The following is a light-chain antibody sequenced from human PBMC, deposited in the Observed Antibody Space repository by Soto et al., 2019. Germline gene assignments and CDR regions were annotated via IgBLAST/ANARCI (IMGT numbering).Light chain of an antibody. CDR2: AAS. Sequence: GDRVTITCRASQAIRNSLAWYQQKPGKVPKLLIYAASTLQSGVPSRLSGSGSGTEFTLTISSLQPEDFATYYCLQHNSYPRTFGQGTKVDIK. J-gene: IGKJ1*01. CDR1: QAIRNS. V-gene: IGKV1-27*01. CDR3: LQHNSYPRT.